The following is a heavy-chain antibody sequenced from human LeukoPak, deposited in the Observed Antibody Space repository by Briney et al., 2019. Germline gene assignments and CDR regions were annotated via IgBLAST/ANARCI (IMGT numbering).Heavy chain of an antibody. CDR3: AKDMGSSKESDFDY. D-gene: IGHD6-13*01. CDR2: FDPEDGET. Sequence: ASVKVSCKVSGYTLTELSMHWVRQAPGKGLEWMGGFDPEDGETIYAQKSQGRVTMTEDTSTDTAYMELSRLRSEDTALYYCAKDMGSSKESDFDYWGQGTLVTVSS. CDR1: GYTLTELS. J-gene: IGHJ4*02. V-gene: IGHV1-24*01.